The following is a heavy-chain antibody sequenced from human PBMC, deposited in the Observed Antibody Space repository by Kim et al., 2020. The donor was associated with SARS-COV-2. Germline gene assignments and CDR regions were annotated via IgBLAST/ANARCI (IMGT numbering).Heavy chain of an antibody. CDR3: AREVGSGTVYYYYGMDV. V-gene: IGHV1-2*02. Sequence: ASVKVSCKASGYTFTGYYMHWVRQAPGQGLEWMGWINPNSGGTNYAQKFQGRVTMTRDTSISTAYMELSRLRSDDTAVYYCAREVGSGTVYYYYGMDVWGQGTTVTVSS. D-gene: IGHD3-10*01. CDR2: INPNSGGT. CDR1: GYTFTGYY. J-gene: IGHJ6*02.